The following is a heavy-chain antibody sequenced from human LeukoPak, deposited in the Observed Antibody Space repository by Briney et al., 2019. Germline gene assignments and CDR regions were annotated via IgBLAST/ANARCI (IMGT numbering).Heavy chain of an antibody. CDR2: IYYSGST. V-gene: IGHV4-59*01. Sequence: PSETLSLTCTVSSGSISSYYWSWIRQPPGKGLERIGYIYYSGSTDYNPSLKSRVTISIDTSRHQFSLKLSSVTAADTAVYYCASSDTALYYFDYWGQGTLVTVSS. CDR1: SGSISSYY. J-gene: IGHJ4*02. CDR3: ASSDTALYYFDY. D-gene: IGHD5-18*01.